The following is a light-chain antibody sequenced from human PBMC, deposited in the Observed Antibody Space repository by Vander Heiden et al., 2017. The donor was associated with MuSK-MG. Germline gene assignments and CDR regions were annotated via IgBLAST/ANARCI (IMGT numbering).Light chain of an antibody. J-gene: IGKJ1*01. CDR2: WGS. CDR3: MQGLHTPWT. Sequence: DIVMTQSPLSLPVTPGEPASISCRSSQSLLHSSGHNYLDWYLQKPGQSPQLLIYWGSYRASGVPDRFSGSGSGTDFTLKVSRVEAEDVGVYYCMQGLHTPWTLGQGTKVEIK. CDR1: QSLLHSSGHNY. V-gene: IGKV2-28*01.